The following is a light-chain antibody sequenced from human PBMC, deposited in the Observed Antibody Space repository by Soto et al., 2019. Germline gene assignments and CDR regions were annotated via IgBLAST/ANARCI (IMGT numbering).Light chain of an antibody. CDR2: DAS. V-gene: IGKV3-15*01. J-gene: IGKJ4*01. Sequence: IVMTQSPATLSVSPGERATLSCMASQSFSSYLAWYQQKPGQAPRLLIYDASTRATGVPARFSGSGSGTEFTLTINSLQSEDFAIYYCQQYNQLPLTFGGGTKVDI. CDR1: QSFSSY. CDR3: QQYNQLPLT.